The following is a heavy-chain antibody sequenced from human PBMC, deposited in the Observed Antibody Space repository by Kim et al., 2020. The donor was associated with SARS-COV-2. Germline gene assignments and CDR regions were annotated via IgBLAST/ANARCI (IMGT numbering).Heavy chain of an antibody. J-gene: IGHJ4*02. CDR2: ISWNSGSI. CDR1: GFTFDDYA. V-gene: IGHV3-9*01. D-gene: IGHD6-13*01. Sequence: GGSLRLSCAASGFTFDDYAMHWVQQAPGKGLEWVSGISWNSGSIGYADSVKGRFTISRDNAKNSLYLQMNSLRAEDTALYYCAKARYSSSWYYFDYWGQG. CDR3: AKARYSSSWYYFDY.